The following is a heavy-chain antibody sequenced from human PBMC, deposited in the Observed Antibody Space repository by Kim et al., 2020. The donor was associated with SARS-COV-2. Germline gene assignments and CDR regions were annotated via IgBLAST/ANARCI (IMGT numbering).Heavy chain of an antibody. CDR3: AREGASGADYYYGMDV. V-gene: IGHV3-21*01. CDR1: GFTFSSYS. J-gene: IGHJ6*02. Sequence: GGSLRLSCAASGFTFSSYSMNWVRQAPGKGLEWVSSISSSSSYIYYADSVKGRLTISRDNAKNSLYLQMNSLRAEDTAVYYCAREGASGADYYYGMDVWGQGTTVTVSS. D-gene: IGHD3-10*01. CDR2: ISSSSSYI.